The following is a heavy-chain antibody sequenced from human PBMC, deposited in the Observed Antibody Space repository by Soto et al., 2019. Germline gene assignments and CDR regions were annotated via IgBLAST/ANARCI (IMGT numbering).Heavy chain of an antibody. Sequence: PGGSLRLFSEGSGFTFSTFDLHWVRQATGKRLECVSDIGTLSDTFYAASVHGRFTSSRQNAKNSVYLQRNSLRAGDTAFYYCARGRSFSYDSTPPPMFDPWGQGTLVTVSS. CDR3: ARGRSFSYDSTPPPMFDP. J-gene: IGHJ5*02. V-gene: IGHV3-13*01. D-gene: IGHD3-10*01. CDR1: GFTFSTFD. CDR2: IGTLSDT.